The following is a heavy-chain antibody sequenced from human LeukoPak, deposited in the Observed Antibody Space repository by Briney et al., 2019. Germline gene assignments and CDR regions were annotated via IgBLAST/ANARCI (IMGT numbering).Heavy chain of an antibody. CDR3: ARAGYCSSTSCNHPFDI. V-gene: IGHV3-11*04. Sequence: GGSLRLSCAASGFIFSDYYMSWIRQAPGKGLEWVSYISSSGSTIYYADSVKGRFTTSRDNPKNSLYLQMNSLRAEDTAVYYCARAGYCSSTSCNHPFDIWGQGTMVTVSS. J-gene: IGHJ3*02. D-gene: IGHD2-2*01. CDR1: GFIFSDYY. CDR2: ISSSGSTI.